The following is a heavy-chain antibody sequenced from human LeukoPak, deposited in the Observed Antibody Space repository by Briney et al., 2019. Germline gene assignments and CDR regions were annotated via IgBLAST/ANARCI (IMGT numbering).Heavy chain of an antibody. CDR3: ARLRTRVYYYYGMDV. CDR2: VHKSGST. D-gene: IGHD3-10*01. V-gene: IGHV4-4*02. Sequence: SETLSLTCAVSTDSITSNWWSWVRQPPGKGLEWIGEVHKSGSTDYYPSLQSRVTISIDKSKNQFSLKLSSVTAADTAVYYCARLRTRVYYYYGMDVWGQGTTVTVSS. CDR1: TDSITSNW. J-gene: IGHJ6*02.